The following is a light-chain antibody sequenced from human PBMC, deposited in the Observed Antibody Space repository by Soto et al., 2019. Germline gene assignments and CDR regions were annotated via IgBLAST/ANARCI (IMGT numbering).Light chain of an antibody. V-gene: IGLV2-14*01. CDR2: EVS. CDR3: SSYTSNSTPYV. CDR1: SSDVGGYNY. J-gene: IGLJ1*01. Sequence: LTQPASVSGSPGQSITISCTGTSSDVGGYNYVSWYRQHPGKAPKLMIYEVSKWPSGVSDRFSGSMSGNTASLTISGLQAEDEADYYCSSYTSNSTPYVFGTGTKVTVL.